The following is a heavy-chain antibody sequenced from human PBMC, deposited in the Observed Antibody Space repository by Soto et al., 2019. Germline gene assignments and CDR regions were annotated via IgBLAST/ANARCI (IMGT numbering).Heavy chain of an antibody. CDR3: VRGRSNDSKSNPPPIFDP. V-gene: IGHV3-13*01. D-gene: IGHD2-21*02. CDR1: QFIFDKYD. CDR2: IGTLGDK. J-gene: IGHJ5*02. Sequence: GGSLRLSCAASQFIFDKYDMHWVRQATGKGLEWVSGIGTLGDKYYSASVRGRFTIIRENAKNSVHLQMNALTEGDTGLYYCVRGRSNDSKSNPPPIFDPSGQGTLVTVSS.